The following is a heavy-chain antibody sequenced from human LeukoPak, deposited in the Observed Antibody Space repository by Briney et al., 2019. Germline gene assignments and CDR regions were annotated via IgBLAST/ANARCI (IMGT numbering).Heavy chain of an antibody. CDR3: ASWYYYDSSGYYH. V-gene: IGHV3-66*01. Sequence: GGSLRLSCAASGFTVSSNYMSWVRQAPGKGLEWVSVIYSGGSTYYADSVKGRFTISRENSKNTLYLRMNSLRAEDTAVYYCASWYYYDSSGYYHWGQGTLVTVSS. J-gene: IGHJ5*02. CDR2: IYSGGST. CDR1: GFTVSSNY. D-gene: IGHD3-22*01.